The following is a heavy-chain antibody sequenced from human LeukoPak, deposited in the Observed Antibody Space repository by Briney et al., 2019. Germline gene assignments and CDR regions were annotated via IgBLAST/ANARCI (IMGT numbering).Heavy chain of an antibody. CDR1: GYTFTGYY. J-gene: IGHJ4*02. V-gene: IGHV1-2*02. CDR3: VSTCSSTSCAAFDY. Sequence: GASVKVSCEASGYTFTGYYMHWVRQAPGQGLEWMGWINPNSGGTNYAQKFQGRVTMTRDTSISTAYMELSRLRSDDTAVYYCVSTCSSTSCAAFDYWGQGTLVTVSS. CDR2: INPNSGGT. D-gene: IGHD2-2*01.